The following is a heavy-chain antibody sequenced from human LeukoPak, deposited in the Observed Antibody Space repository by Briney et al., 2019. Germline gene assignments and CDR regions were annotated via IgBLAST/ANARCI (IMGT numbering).Heavy chain of an antibody. J-gene: IGHJ5*02. CDR3: ARPGVTGWFDP. CDR2: ISSSSSYI. CDR1: GFTFSSYS. Sequence: PGGSLRLSCAASGFTFSSYSMNWVRQAPGEGLEWVSSISSSSSYIYYADSVKGRFTISRDNAKNSLYLQMNSLRAEDTAVYYCARPGVTGWFDPWGQGTLVTVSS. V-gene: IGHV3-21*01. D-gene: IGHD3-10*01.